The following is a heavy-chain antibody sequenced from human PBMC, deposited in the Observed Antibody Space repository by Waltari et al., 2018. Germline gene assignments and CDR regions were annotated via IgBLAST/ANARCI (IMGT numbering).Heavy chain of an antibody. CDR3: ARNNWNYGNVFDY. V-gene: IGHV1-2*02. J-gene: IGHJ4*02. D-gene: IGHD1-7*01. CDR2: INPNSGGT. Sequence: QVQLVQSGAEVKKPGASVKVSCKASGYTFTDYYLHWVRQAPGQGLEWMGWINPNSGGTNYAQKFQGRVTMTRDTSISTVYMELSRLRSDDTAVYYCARNNWNYGNVFDYWGQGTLVTVSS. CDR1: GYTFTDYY.